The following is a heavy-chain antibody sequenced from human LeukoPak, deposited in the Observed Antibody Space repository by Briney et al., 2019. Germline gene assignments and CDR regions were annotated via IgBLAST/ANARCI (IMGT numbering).Heavy chain of an antibody. CDR3: ARSSIAVAGTGVDYYYGMDV. CDR1: GGSVSSGSYY. D-gene: IGHD6-19*01. CDR2: IYYSGST. V-gene: IGHV4-61*01. J-gene: IGHJ6*02. Sequence: KPSETLSLTCTGSGGSVSSGSYYWSWIRQPPGKGLEWFGYIYYSGSTNYSPSLKSRVTISVDTSKNQFSLKLSSVTAADTAVYYCARSSIAVAGTGVDYYYGMDVWGQGTTVTVSS.